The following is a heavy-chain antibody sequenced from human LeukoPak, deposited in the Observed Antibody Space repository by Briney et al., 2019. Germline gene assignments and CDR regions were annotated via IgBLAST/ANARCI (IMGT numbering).Heavy chain of an antibody. CDR1: GFTFSSYA. D-gene: IGHD4-17*01. J-gene: IGHJ4*02. CDR2: LSAGGDFT. CDR3: ARVQEGGDYDDY. Sequence: PGGSLRLSCAASGFTFSSYAMYWVRQAPGKGLEWVSGLSAGGDFTYYADSVKGRFTISRDNAKNSLYLQMNSLRAEDTAVYYCARVQEGGDYDDYWGQGTLVTVSS. V-gene: IGHV3-21*01.